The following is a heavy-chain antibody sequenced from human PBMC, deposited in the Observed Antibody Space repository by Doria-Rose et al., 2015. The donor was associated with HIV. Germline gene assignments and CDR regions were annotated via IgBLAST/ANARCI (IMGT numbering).Heavy chain of an antibody. V-gene: IGHV4-34*01. Sequence: LKHSETLSLTCAVYGWSFSGYYLSWIRQSPGKGLQWIGEINHSGNSNYNPSLNSRVTVSVDTSKNQFSLKLRSVTAADTAVYYCARRPPYSSSWKYWGQGTRGTASA. J-gene: IGHJ4*02. CDR1: GWSFSGYY. CDR2: INHSGNS. D-gene: IGHD6-13*01. CDR3: ARRPPYSSSWKY.